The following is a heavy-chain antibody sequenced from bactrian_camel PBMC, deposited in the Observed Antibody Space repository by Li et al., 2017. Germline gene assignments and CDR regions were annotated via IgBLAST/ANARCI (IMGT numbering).Heavy chain of an antibody. CDR1: GHVISSYL. CDR2: IDTTGMP. J-gene: IGHJ4*01. Sequence: HVQLVESGGGSVQAGGSLKLSCAASGHVISSYLLGWFRQAPGKEREGVAAIDTTGMPTYTYSVKDRFTISKDNVKNTVYLQVNSLKPEDTAMYYCAAGWSFGVGTLLRRHYNYWGQGTQVTVS. D-gene: IGHD3*01. CDR3: AAGWSFGVGTLLRRHYNY. V-gene: IGHV3S53*01.